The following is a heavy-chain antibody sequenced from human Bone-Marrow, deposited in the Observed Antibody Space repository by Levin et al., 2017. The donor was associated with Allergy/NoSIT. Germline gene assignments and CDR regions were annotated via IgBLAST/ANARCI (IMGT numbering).Heavy chain of an antibody. CDR2: IYWDDDK. D-gene: IGHD1-1*01. CDR3: VHRGTTGPRVFNF. J-gene: IGHJ4*02. V-gene: IGHV2-5*02. Sequence: SGPTLVKPPQTLTLTCTFSGFSLTAGGVGVGWIRQPPGKAPEWLTIIYWDDDKRYSPSLKSRLTISKDTSKNQVVLIMTNMDPADTATYYCVHRGTTGPRVFNFWGQGTLVTVSS. CDR1: GFSLTAGGVG.